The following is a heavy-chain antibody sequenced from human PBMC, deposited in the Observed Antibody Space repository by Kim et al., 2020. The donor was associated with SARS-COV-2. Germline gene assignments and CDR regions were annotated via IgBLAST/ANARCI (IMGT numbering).Heavy chain of an antibody. Sequence: SQKFQGRVTITRDTSASTAYMELSSLRSEDTAVYYCARAEDYYGSGSYDYWGQGTLVTVSS. D-gene: IGHD3-10*01. V-gene: IGHV1-3*01. J-gene: IGHJ4*02. CDR3: ARAEDYYGSGSYDY.